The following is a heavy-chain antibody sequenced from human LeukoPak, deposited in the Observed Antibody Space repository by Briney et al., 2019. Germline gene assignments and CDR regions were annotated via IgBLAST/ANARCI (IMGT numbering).Heavy chain of an antibody. D-gene: IGHD3-22*01. V-gene: IGHV4-59*01. Sequence: PSETLSLTCTVSGGSISSYYWSWIRQPPGKGLEWIGYVYYSGSTNYNPSLKSRVTISVDTSKNQFSLRLSSVTAADTAVYYCARVTGYMIEDYFDYWGQGTLVTVSS. CDR1: GGSISSYY. CDR3: ARVTGYMIEDYFDY. J-gene: IGHJ4*02. CDR2: VYYSGST.